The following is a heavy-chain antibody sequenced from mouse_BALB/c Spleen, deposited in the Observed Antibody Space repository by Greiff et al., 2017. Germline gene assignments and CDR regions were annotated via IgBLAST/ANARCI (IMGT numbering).Heavy chain of an antibody. CDR3: ARAYYGNYFDY. Sequence: VQLQQSGPELMKPGASVKISCKASGYSFTSYYMHWVKQSHGKSLEWIGYIDPFNGGTSYNQKFKGKATLTVDKSSSTAYMHLSSLTSEDSAVYYCARAYYGNYFDYWGQGTTLTVSS. J-gene: IGHJ2*01. CDR1: GYSFTSYY. CDR2: IDPFNGGT. V-gene: IGHV1S135*01. D-gene: IGHD2-10*01.